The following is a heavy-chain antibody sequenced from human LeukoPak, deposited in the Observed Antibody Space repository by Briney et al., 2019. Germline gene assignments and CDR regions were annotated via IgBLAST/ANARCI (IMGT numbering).Heavy chain of an antibody. CDR3: ARGPYSSRRVYYYYMDV. Sequence: ASVKVSCKXSGYTFTGYYMHWVRQAPGQGLEWMGRINPNSGGTNYAQKFQGRVTMTRDTSISTAYMELSRLRSDDTAVYYCARGPYSSRRVYYYYMDVWGKGTTVTVSS. V-gene: IGHV1-2*06. CDR1: GYTFTGYY. J-gene: IGHJ6*03. D-gene: IGHD6-19*01. CDR2: INPNSGGT.